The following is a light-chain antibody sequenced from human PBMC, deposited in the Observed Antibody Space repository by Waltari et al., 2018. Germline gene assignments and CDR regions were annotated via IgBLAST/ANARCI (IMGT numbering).Light chain of an antibody. CDR2: GKN. Sequence: SSELTQDPAVSVALGQTVRITCQGDSLRTYYANWYKQKPGQAPVLVIYGKNKRPSGIPDRLAASSSGNTASLTIAGAQAEDEADYCCNSRDSSGNPYVFGSGTKVTVL. J-gene: IGLJ1*01. V-gene: IGLV3-19*01. CDR1: SLRTYY. CDR3: NSRDSSGNPYV.